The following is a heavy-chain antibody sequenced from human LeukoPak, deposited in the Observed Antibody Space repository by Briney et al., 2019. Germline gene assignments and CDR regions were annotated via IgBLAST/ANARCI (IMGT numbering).Heavy chain of an antibody. J-gene: IGHJ6*02. CDR3: AREYSSAYYYYYGMGV. Sequence: LSAAASGVPFVNNYRNGAGQAPGKGRGWVSVIYSGGSTYYAASLKGRFTMSRDKSTNTLYLQMNSLSAEDTAVYYCAREYSSAYYYYYGMGVWGQGATVTVSS. D-gene: IGHD5-18*01. CDR2: IYSGGST. V-gene: IGHV3-53*01. CDR1: GVPFVNNY.